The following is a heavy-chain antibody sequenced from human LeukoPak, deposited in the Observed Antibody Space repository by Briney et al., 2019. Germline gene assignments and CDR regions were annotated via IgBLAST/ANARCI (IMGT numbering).Heavy chain of an antibody. CDR3: AKQSYARSLGE. Sequence: AGSLRLSCATSGFPFGDFSISWVRQAPGKGLEWISTTNSGCTSTYYSQSVKGRFTISRENSKNTLYLQMRSLRVEDTAVYYCAKQSYARSLGEGGPGTLVSVSS. V-gene: IGHV3-23*01. D-gene: IGHD2-8*01. CDR2: TNSGCTST. CDR1: GFPFGDFS. J-gene: IGHJ4*02.